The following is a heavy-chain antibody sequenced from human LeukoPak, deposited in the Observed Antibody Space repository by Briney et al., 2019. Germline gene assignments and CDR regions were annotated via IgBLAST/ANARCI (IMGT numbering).Heavy chain of an antibody. V-gene: IGHV4-39*01. Sequence: SETLSLICTVSGGSISSSSYYWGWIRQPPGKGLEWIGSIYYSGSTYYNPSLKSRVTISVDTSKNQFSLKLSSVTAADTAVYYCARHVTWGYFDYWGQGTLVTVSS. CDR1: GGSISSSSYY. J-gene: IGHJ4*02. CDR3: ARHVTWGYFDY. D-gene: IGHD7-27*01. CDR2: IYYSGST.